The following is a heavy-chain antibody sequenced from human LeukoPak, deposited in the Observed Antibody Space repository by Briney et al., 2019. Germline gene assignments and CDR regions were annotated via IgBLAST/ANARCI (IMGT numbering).Heavy chain of an antibody. V-gene: IGHV4-34*01. J-gene: IGHJ4*02. D-gene: IGHD1-26*01. CDR3: ARGLGGGPVGSY. CDR1: GGSFSGYY. Sequence: SETLSLTCAVYGGSFSGYYRSWIRQPPGKGLEWIGEINHSGSTKYNPSLKRRVTISADTSKNQVSLKLRSVTAADTAVYYCARGLGGGPVGSYWGQGILVTVSS. CDR2: INHSGST.